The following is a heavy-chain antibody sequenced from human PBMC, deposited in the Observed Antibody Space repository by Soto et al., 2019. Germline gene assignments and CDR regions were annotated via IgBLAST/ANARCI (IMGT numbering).Heavy chain of an antibody. J-gene: IGHJ6*02. CDR3: ARDSRGVVVITTFRSNYGMDV. V-gene: IGHV3-48*02. Sequence: PGGSLRLSCAASGFTFSSYSMNWVRQAPGKGLEWVSYISSSSSTIYYADSVKGRFTISRDNAKNSLYLQMNSLRDEDTAVYYCARDSRGVVVITTFRSNYGMDVWGQGTRVTVSS. D-gene: IGHD3-22*01. CDR1: GFTFSSYS. CDR2: ISSSSSTI.